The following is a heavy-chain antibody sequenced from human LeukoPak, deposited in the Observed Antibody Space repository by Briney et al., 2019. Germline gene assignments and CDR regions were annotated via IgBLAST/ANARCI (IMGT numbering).Heavy chain of an antibody. Sequence: ASVKVSCKASGYTFNGYYMHWLRQAHGQGLEWMGWINPNSGNTHFSQKFQDRVTMTRDTSISTAYMELSSLESDDTAIYYCAREGAAAEDVNWFDPWGQGTLVTVSS. CDR1: GYTFNGYY. D-gene: IGHD6-25*01. J-gene: IGHJ5*02. CDR3: AREGAAAEDVNWFDP. CDR2: INPNSGNT. V-gene: IGHV1-2*02.